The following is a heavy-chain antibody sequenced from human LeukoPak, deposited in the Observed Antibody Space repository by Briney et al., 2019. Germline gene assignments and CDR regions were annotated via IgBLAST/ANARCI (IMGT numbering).Heavy chain of an antibody. Sequence: GGSLRLSCAASGFTFSSYGMHWVRQAPGKGLEWVAVIWYDGSNKYYADSVKGRFTISRDNSKNTLYLQMNSLRAEDTAVYYCARTYYDILTGYDPYYYYYYGMDVWGQGTTVTVSS. V-gene: IGHV3-33*01. CDR1: GFTFSSYG. D-gene: IGHD3-9*01. J-gene: IGHJ6*02. CDR3: ARTYYDILTGYDPYYYYYYGMDV. CDR2: IWYDGSNK.